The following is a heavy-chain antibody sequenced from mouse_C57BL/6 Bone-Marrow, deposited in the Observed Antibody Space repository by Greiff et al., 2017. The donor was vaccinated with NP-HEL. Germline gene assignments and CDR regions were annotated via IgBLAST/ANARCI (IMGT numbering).Heavy chain of an antibody. CDR2: IHPNSGSS. V-gene: IGHV1-64*01. J-gene: IGHJ2*01. CDR1: GYTFTSYW. Sequence: QVQLQQPGAELVKPGASVKLSCKVSGYTFTSYWMHWVMQRPGQGLEWIGMIHPNSGSSNYNEMLKCKATLTVDKSSSTAYMQLSSLTSEDSAVYYCASCRLDYWGQGTTLTVSS. CDR3: ASCRLDY.